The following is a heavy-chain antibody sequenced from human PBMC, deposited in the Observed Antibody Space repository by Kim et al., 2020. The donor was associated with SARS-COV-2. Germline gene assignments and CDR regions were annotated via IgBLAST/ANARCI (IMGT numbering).Heavy chain of an antibody. D-gene: IGHD6-13*01. CDR2: INPNSGGT. CDR3: ARIAAAAYYGMDV. Sequence: ASVKVSCKASGYTFTGYYMHWVRQAPGQGLEWMGWINPNSGGTKYAQKFQGRVTMTRDPSITTAYMELSRLRSDDTAVYYCARIAAAAYYGMDVWGQGTTVTVSS. J-gene: IGHJ6*02. V-gene: IGHV1-2*02. CDR1: GYTFTGYY.